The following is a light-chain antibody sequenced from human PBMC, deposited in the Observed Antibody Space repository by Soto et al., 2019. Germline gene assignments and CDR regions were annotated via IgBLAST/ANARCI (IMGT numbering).Light chain of an antibody. CDR1: QTVSSY. V-gene: IGKV3-20*01. CDR3: QQQGT. CDR2: GAS. J-gene: IGKJ2*01. Sequence: ENVLTQSPGTLSLSPGERATLSCRASQTVSSYLTWYQQRPGQAPRLLIYGASKRATGIPDRFSGSGSGTDFTLTISRLEPEDFAVYYCQQQGTFGQGTKLEIK.